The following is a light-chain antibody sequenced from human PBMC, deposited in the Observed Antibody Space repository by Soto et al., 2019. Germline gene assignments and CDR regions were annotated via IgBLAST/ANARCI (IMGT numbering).Light chain of an antibody. CDR2: DVS. V-gene: IGLV2-14*01. J-gene: IGLJ1*01. CDR3: SSYTSSGTLV. Sequence: QSALTQPGSVSGSPGQSITISCTGTSSDVGGYDYVSWYQQPPGKAPKLMIYDVSNWPSGVSNRFSGSKSGNTASLTISGLQAEDEADYYCSSYTSSGTLVFGTGTKLTVL. CDR1: SSDVGGYDY.